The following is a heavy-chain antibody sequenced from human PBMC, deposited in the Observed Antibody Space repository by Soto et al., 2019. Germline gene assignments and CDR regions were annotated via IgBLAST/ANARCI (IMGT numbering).Heavy chain of an antibody. Sequence: SETLSLTCTVSGGSISGYYWSWIRQPAGKGLEWIGRIYTSGSTNYNPSLKSRVTMSVDTSKNQFSLKLSSVTAADTAVYYCARELRSSGHIDYWGQGTLVTVSS. J-gene: IGHJ4*02. CDR3: ARELRSSGHIDY. CDR2: IYTSGST. V-gene: IGHV4-4*07. D-gene: IGHD3-22*01. CDR1: GGSISGYY.